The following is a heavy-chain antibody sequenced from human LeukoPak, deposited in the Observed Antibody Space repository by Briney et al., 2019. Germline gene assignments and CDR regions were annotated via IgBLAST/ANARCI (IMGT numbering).Heavy chain of an antibody. D-gene: IGHD5-12*01. CDR3: ARDRGGYDYPYYFDY. CDR1: GHTFTSYG. J-gene: IGHJ4*02. V-gene: IGHV1-18*01. Sequence: ASVKVSCKASGHTFTSYGISWVRQAPGQGLEWMGWISAYNGNTNYAQILQGRVTMTTDTSTNTAYIELRSLRSDDTAVYYCARDRGGYDYPYYFDYWGQGTLVTVSS. CDR2: ISAYNGNT.